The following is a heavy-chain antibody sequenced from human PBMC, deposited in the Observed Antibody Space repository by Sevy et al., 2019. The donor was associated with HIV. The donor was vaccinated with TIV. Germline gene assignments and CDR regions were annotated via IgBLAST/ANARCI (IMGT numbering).Heavy chain of an antibody. CDR3: ARVRPAGMLLNWFDP. J-gene: IGHJ5*02. V-gene: IGHV4-38-2*01. D-gene: IGHD2-2*01. CDR1: GYSISSGYY. CDR2: IYHSGST. Sequence: SETLSLTCAVSGYSISSGYYWGWIRQPPGKGLEWIGSIYHSGSTYYNPSLKSRVTISVDTSKNQFSLKLSSVTAADTAVYYCARVRPAGMLLNWFDPWGQGTLVTVSS.